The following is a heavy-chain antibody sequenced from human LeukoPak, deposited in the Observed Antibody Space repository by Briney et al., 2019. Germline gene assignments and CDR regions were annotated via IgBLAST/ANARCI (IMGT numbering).Heavy chain of an antibody. CDR2: INPNSGGT. V-gene: IGHV1-2*02. CDR1: GYTFTGYY. CDR3: ARPRGPVARVEDAFDI. J-gene: IGHJ3*02. Sequence: ASVKVSFKASGYTFTGYYMHWVRQAPGQGLEWMGWINPNSGGTNYAQKFQGRVTMTRDASISTAYMELSRLRSDDTAVYYCARPRGPVARVEDAFDIWGQGTMVTVSS. D-gene: IGHD6-6*01.